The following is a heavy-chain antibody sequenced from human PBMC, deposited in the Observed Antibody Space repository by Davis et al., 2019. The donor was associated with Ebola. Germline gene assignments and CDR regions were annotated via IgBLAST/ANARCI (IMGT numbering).Heavy chain of an antibody. D-gene: IGHD2-21*01. CDR2: INHSGST. CDR3: ARGDWLYYYGMDV. V-gene: IGHV4-34*01. Sequence: ESLKISCTTSGFTFSTYALSWVRQAPGKGLEWIGEINHSGSTNYNPSLKSRVTISVDTSKNQFSLKLSSVTAADTAVYYCARGDWLYYYGMDVWGQGTTVTVSS. J-gene: IGHJ6*02. CDR1: GFTFSTYA.